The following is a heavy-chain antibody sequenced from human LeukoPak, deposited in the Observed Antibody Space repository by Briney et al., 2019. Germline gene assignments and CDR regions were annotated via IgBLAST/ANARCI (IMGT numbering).Heavy chain of an antibody. J-gene: IGHJ4*02. V-gene: IGHV1-3*01. CDR2: INAGNGNT. D-gene: IGHD6-19*01. CDR1: GYSFTTYP. CDR3: AREEVAGTEYFDY. Sequence: ASVRVSCKASGYSFTTYPMHWVRQAPGQRLEWMGWINAGNGNTKYSQKFQGRVTITRDTSASTAYMELSSLRSEDTAVYYCAREEVAGTEYFDYWGQGTLVTVSS.